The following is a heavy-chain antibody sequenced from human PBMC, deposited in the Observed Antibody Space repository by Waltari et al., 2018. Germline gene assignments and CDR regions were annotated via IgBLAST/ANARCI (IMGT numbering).Heavy chain of an antibody. D-gene: IGHD1-1*01. J-gene: IGHJ3*01. CDR3: ARAGQLSADALDL. Sequence: QVQLQESGPRLVRPTQTLSLTCSVSGASITSGHFYWTWIRQPPGKGLEWIGHIHTSGSPHYNPSLKSRLSIPADTSRNQISLRLTSVTAADTAVYYCARAGQLSADALDLWGQGTVVSVSS. CDR1: GASITSGHFY. V-gene: IGHV4-30-4*08. CDR2: IHTSGSP.